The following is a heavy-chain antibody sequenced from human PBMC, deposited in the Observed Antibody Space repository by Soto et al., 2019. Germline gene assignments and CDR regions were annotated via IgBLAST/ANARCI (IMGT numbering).Heavy chain of an antibody. J-gene: IGHJ4*02. Sequence: QVQLVQSGAGVKKPGSSVTVSCKASGGILSNYFISWVRQAPGQGLEWMGGIIHIFSAANYAQKFQDRVTITADESTGTSYMELSSLRSEDTAVYYCAKSNGRISEGPEHYFDYWGQGALVTVSS. CDR1: GGILSNYF. CDR2: IIHIFSAA. CDR3: AKSNGRISEGPEHYFDY. V-gene: IGHV1-69*01. D-gene: IGHD2-8*01.